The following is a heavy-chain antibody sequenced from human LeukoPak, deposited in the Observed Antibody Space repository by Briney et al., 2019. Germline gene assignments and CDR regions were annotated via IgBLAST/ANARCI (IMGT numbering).Heavy chain of an antibody. Sequence: QPGGSLRLSCAASGFTFSSYEMNWVRQAPGKGLEWVSYISSSGSTIYYADSVKGRFTVSRDNSKNTLYLQMNSLRAEDTAVYYCAKVYSGRWYVDYWGQGTLVTVSS. V-gene: IGHV3-48*03. CDR1: GFTFSSYE. CDR3: AKVYSGRWYVDY. D-gene: IGHD6-13*01. CDR2: ISSSGSTI. J-gene: IGHJ4*02.